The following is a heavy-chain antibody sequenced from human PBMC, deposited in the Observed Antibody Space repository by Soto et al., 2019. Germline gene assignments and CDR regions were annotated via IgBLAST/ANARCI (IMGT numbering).Heavy chain of an antibody. V-gene: IGHV3-53*01. CDR3: ARTLVATGYFDY. CDR2: IYSGGST. D-gene: IGHD5-12*01. J-gene: IGHJ4*02. Sequence: GGSLRLSCAASGFTVSSNYMSWVRQAPGKGLEWVSVIYSGGSTYYADSVKGRFTISRDNSKNTLYLQMNSLRAEDTAVYYCARTLVATGYFDYWGQGTLVTVPQ. CDR1: GFTVSSNY.